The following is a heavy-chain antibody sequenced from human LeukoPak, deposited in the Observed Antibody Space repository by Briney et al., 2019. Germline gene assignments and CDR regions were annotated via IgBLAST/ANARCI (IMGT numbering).Heavy chain of an antibody. D-gene: IGHD5-12*01. Sequence: GGSLRLSCAASGFTFSSYSMNWVRQAPGKGLEWVSSISSSSSYIYYADSVKGRFTISRDNAKNSLYLQMNSLRAEDTAVYYCARDRSGYDAVDYWGQGTLVTVSS. J-gene: IGHJ4*02. V-gene: IGHV3-21*01. CDR2: ISSSSSYI. CDR3: ARDRSGYDAVDY. CDR1: GFTFSSYS.